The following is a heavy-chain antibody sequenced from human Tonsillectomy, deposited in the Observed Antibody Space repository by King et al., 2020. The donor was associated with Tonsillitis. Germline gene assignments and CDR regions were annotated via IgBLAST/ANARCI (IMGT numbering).Heavy chain of an antibody. Sequence: VQLVESGGGLVQPGGSLRLSCAASGFTFSSHAMSWVRQAPGKGLEWVSVISDSGGTTYYADSVKGRFTISRDNSKNTLYLQMNSLRAEDTAVYYCAKDRFVDIPMIKDYWGQGTLVTVSS. V-gene: IGHV3-23*04. CDR3: AKDRFVDIPMIKDY. J-gene: IGHJ4*02. D-gene: IGHD5-18*01. CDR1: GFTFSSHA. CDR2: ISDSGGTT.